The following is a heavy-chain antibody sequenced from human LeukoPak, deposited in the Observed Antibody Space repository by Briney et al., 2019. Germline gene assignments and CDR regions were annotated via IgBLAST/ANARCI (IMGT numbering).Heavy chain of an antibody. D-gene: IGHD2-2*02. CDR2: IWYDGSNK. V-gene: IGHV3-33*01. Sequence: GGSLRLSCAASGFTFSSYGMHWVRQAPGKGLEWVAVIWYDGSNKYYADSVKGRFTISRDNSKNTLYLQMNSLRAEDTAVYYCAREVPAAISWFDPWGQGTLVTVSS. J-gene: IGHJ5*02. CDR3: AREVPAAISWFDP. CDR1: GFTFSSYG.